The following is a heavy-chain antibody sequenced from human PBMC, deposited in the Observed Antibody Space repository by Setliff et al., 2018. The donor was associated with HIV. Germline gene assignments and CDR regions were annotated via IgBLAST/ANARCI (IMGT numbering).Heavy chain of an antibody. CDR3: ARARFWSGYYTGDNYYYMDV. V-gene: IGHV4-31*03. CDR2: IYYSGST. D-gene: IGHD3-3*01. J-gene: IGHJ6*03. CDR1: GGSISSGGYY. Sequence: SETLSLTCTVSGGSISSGGYYWSWIRQHPGKGLEWIGYIYYSGSTYYNPSLKSRVTISADTSKNQFSLKLSSVTAADTAVYYCARARFWSGYYTGDNYYYMDVWGKGTTVTVSS.